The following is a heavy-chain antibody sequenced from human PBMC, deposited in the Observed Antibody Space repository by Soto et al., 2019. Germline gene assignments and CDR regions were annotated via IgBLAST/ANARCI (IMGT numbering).Heavy chain of an antibody. J-gene: IGHJ6*02. CDR1: GVTFSSYA. D-gene: IGHD3-10*01. Sequence: SVKVSFKASGVTFSSYAISWVRQAPGQGLEWMGGIIPIFGTANYAQKFQGRVTITADESTSTAYMELSSLRSEDTAVYYCARVVRGVIITFNYYGMDVWGQGTTVTVSS. CDR2: IIPIFGTA. CDR3: ARVVRGVIITFNYYGMDV. V-gene: IGHV1-69*13.